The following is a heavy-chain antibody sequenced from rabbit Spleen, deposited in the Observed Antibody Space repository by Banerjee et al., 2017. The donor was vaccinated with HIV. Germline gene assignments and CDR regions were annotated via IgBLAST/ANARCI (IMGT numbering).Heavy chain of an antibody. J-gene: IGHJ6*01. V-gene: IGHV1S40*01. CDR3: ARDTGTSFSSYGMDL. CDR1: GFSFSSSDY. D-gene: IGHD7-1*01. CDR2: IAGSSSGFT. Sequence: QSLEESGGGLVQPEGSLTLTCKASGFSFSSSDYICWVRQAPGKGLEWISCIAGSSSGFTYSATWATGRFTSSKTSSTTVTLQMTSLTVADTATYFCARDTGTSFSSYGMDLWGQGTLVTVS.